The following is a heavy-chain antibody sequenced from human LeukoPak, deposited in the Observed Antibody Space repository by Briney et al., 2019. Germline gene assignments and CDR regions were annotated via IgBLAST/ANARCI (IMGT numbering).Heavy chain of an antibody. V-gene: IGHV3-48*04. D-gene: IGHD3-10*02. CDR2: ISSSGRTI. CDR3: AELGITMIGGV. CDR1: GFTFSSYS. Sequence: GGSLRLSCAASGFTFSSYSMNWVRQAPGKGLEWVSYISSSGRTIYYADSVKGRFTISRDNAKNSLYLQMNSLRAEDTAVYYCAELGITMIGGVWGKGTTVTISS. J-gene: IGHJ6*04.